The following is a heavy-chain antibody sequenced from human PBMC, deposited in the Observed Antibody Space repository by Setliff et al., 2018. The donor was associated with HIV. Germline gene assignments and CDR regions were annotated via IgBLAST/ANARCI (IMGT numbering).Heavy chain of an antibody. D-gene: IGHD3-10*01. CDR2: IDHSGST. V-gene: IGHV4-34*01. J-gene: IGHJ5*02. Sequence: PSETLSLTCAVYGGSVSGYYWSWIRQPPGKGLEWIGEIDHSGSTNYNPSLKSRVTISVDTSKNRFSLTLRSVTAADTAVYYCARTRSGTYYGEMNWFDPWGQGILVTVSS. CDR1: GGSVSGYY. CDR3: ARTRSGTYYGEMNWFDP.